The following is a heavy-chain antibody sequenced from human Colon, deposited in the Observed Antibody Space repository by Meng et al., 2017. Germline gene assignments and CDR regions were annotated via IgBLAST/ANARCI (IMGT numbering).Heavy chain of an antibody. V-gene: IGHV7-4-1*02. CDR1: GYTFTSYA. Sequence: ASVKVSCKASGYTFTSYAMTWLLQAPGQGLEWMGWINTNTGNPTYAQGFTGRFVFSLDTSVSTAYLQISSLKAEDTAVYYCARDREDIVVVPAAMWGYYYYGMDVWGQGTTVTVSS. J-gene: IGHJ6*02. CDR2: INTNTGNP. D-gene: IGHD2-2*01. CDR3: ARDREDIVVVPAAMWGYYYYGMDV.